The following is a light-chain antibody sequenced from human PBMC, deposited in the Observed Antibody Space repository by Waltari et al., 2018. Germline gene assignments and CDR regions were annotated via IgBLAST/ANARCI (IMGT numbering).Light chain of an antibody. V-gene: IGLV4-69*01. CDR1: RGHSRTV. Sequence: QLVLTQSPSASASLGASVQLTCTLRRGHSRTVIAWPQQQPEKGPRYLMRVNSDGSHSRGDEIPDRFSGSSSGAERYLTISSLQSEDEADYYCQTGGHGTWVFGGGTKLTVL. J-gene: IGLJ3*02. CDR2: VNSDGSH. CDR3: QTGGHGTWV.